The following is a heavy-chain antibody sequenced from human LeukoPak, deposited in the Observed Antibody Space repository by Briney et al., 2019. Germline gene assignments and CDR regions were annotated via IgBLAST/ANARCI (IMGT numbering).Heavy chain of an antibody. J-gene: IGHJ2*01. CDR3: ARHYCLYGTSCVSSPYSYYFDL. CDR1: GGSISSYY. D-gene: IGHD2-2*01. CDR2: LYTSGNT. Sequence: SETLSLTCTVSGGSISSYYWSWIRQPPGKGLEWIGYLYTSGNTYYNPSLKSRITISVDTFRNQLSLKLSSVTAADTAVYYCARHYCLYGTSCVSSPYSYYFDLWGRGTLVTVSS. V-gene: IGHV4-4*09.